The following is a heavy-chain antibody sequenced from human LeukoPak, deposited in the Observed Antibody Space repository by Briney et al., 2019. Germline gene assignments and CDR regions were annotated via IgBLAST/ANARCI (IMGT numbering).Heavy chain of an antibody. Sequence: SETLSLTCIVSGGSISSISSNNYHWGWIRQPPGKGLEWIGSIYYSGSTYYNPSLKSRVTISVDTSKNQFSLKLSSVTAADAALYYCAREMGVVTAHGIDVWGQGTTVTVSS. CDR2: IYYSGST. D-gene: IGHD4-23*01. J-gene: IGHJ6*02. CDR1: GGSISSISSNNYH. V-gene: IGHV4-39*02. CDR3: AREMGVVTAHGIDV.